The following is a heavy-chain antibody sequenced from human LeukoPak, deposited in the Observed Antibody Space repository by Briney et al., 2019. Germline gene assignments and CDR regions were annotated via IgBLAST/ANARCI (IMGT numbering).Heavy chain of an antibody. CDR2: INSGGSST. J-gene: IGHJ4*02. CDR3: GRGGVDY. V-gene: IGHV3-74*01. CDR1: GFTFSSYW. Sequence: PGGSLRLSCTASGFTFSSYWMHWVRQAPGKGLVWVSCINSGGSSTIYADPVKGRFTISRDNAKNTVYLQSHSLRAEDTAVYYCGRGGVDYWGQGTLVTVSS. D-gene: IGHD3-16*01.